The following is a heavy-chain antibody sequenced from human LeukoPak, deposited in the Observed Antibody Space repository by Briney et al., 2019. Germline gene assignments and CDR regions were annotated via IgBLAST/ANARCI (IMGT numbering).Heavy chain of an antibody. Sequence: AGGSLRLSCAASGFTFSSYAMHWVRQAPGKGLEWVAVISYDGSNKYYADSVKGRFTISRDNSKNTLYLQMNSLRAEDTAVYYCAKQAQWLVRGFDYWGQGTLVTVSS. CDR2: ISYDGSNK. D-gene: IGHD6-19*01. J-gene: IGHJ4*02. CDR1: GFTFSSYA. CDR3: AKQAQWLVRGFDY. V-gene: IGHV3-30-3*02.